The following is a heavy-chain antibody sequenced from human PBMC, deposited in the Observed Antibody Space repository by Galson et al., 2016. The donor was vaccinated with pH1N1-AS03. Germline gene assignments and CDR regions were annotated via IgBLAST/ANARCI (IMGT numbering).Heavy chain of an antibody. CDR3: AGRSAAVSGTGCVDV. J-gene: IGHJ6*02. V-gene: IGHV3-21*01. Sequence: SLRLSCAASGFTFRTYGMNWVRQAPGKGLEWVSSIGSSSSYIYYADSVKGRFTISRNNARNSLYLQMNSLRAEDTAVYYCAGRSAAVSGTGCVDVWGQGTTVTVSS. CDR1: GFTFRTYG. D-gene: IGHD6-19*01. CDR2: IGSSSSYI.